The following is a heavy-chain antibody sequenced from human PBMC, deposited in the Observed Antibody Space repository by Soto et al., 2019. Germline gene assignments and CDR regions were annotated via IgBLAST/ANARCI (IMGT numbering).Heavy chain of an antibody. CDR1: GVSISNNY. CDR3: TRANWYSEY. V-gene: IGHV4-59*01. D-gene: IGHD7-27*01. Sequence: QVQLQESGPGLVKPSETLSLTCTVSGVSISNNYWSWIRQPPGKGLEWIGYIYYNGNTNYNPSLKSRLTMSVDTSRNQISLKLTTVTAADTAVYYCTRANWYSEYWGQGTLVTVSS. J-gene: IGHJ4*02. CDR2: IYYNGNT.